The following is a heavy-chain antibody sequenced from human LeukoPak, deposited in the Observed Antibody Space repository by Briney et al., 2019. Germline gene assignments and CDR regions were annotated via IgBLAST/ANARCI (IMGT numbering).Heavy chain of an antibody. CDR1: GGTFSSYA. CDR2: IIPIFGTP. D-gene: IGHD2-21*02. Sequence: AASVKVSCKASGGTFSSYAISWVRQAPGQGLEWMGGIIPIFGTPNYAQRFQGRVTITADESTSTVYMELSSLRSEDTAVYYCARSRIVVVTASNWFDPWGQGTLVTVSS. CDR3: ARSRIVVVTASNWFDP. V-gene: IGHV1-69*13. J-gene: IGHJ5*02.